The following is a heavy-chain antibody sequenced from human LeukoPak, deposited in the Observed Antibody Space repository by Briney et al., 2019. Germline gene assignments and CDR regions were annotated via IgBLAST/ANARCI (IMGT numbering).Heavy chain of an antibody. J-gene: IGHJ6*02. D-gene: IGHD6-19*01. V-gene: IGHV4-34*01. Sequence: PSETLSLTCAVYGGSVSGYYWSWIRQPPGKGLEWIGEINHSGSTNYNPSLKSRVTISVDTSKNQFSLKLSSVTAADTAVYYCARAVAVAGTDYYYYYYGMDVWGQGTTVAVSS. CDR3: ARAVAVAGTDYYYYYYGMDV. CDR1: GGSVSGYY. CDR2: INHSGST.